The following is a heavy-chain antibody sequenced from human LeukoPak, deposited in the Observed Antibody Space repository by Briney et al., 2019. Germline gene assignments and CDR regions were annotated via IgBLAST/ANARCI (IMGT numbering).Heavy chain of an antibody. Sequence: PGGSLRLSCAASGFTFSSYAMTWVRQAPGKGLEWVSSISGSGYSTYYADSVKGRFTISRDNSKNTLYLQMNSLRGEDTAVYYCAKGVGTEGAGHFDPWGQGTVVTVSS. CDR1: GFTFSSYA. CDR3: AKGVGTEGAGHFDP. J-gene: IGHJ5*02. V-gene: IGHV3-23*01. D-gene: IGHD6-13*01. CDR2: ISGSGYST.